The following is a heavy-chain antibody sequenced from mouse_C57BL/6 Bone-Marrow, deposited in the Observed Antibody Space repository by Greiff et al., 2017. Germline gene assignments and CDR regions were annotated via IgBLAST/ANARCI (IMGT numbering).Heavy chain of an antibody. D-gene: IGHD1-1*01. CDR1: GYTFTSYG. V-gene: IGHV1-81*01. CDR3: ALLPWFAY. Sequence: QVQLQQSGAELARPGASVKLSCKASGYTFTSYGISWVKQRTGQGLEWIGDIYPRSGNTYYNEKFKGKATLTADKSSSTAYMELRSLTSEDSAVYFCALLPWFAYWGQGTLVTVSA. CDR2: IYPRSGNT. J-gene: IGHJ3*01.